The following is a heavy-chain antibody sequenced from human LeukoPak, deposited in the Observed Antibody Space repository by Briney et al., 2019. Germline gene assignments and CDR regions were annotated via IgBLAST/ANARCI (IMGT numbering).Heavy chain of an antibody. V-gene: IGHV3-21*01. J-gene: IGHJ4*02. Sequence: GGSLRLSCAASGFTFSSYSMDWVRQAPGKGLEWVSSISSSSSYIYCADSVKGRFTISRDNAKNSLYLQMNSLRAEDTAVYYCARASRYFDWLLSHFDYWGQGTLVTVSS. CDR3: ARASRYFDWLLSHFDY. CDR1: GFTFSSYS. D-gene: IGHD3-9*01. CDR2: ISSSSSYI.